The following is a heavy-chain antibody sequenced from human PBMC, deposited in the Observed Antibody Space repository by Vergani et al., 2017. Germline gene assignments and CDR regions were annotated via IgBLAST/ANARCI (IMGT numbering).Heavy chain of an antibody. D-gene: IGHD4-17*01. CDR2: IRSKAYGRTT. Sequence: EVQLVESGGGLVQPGRSLRLSCTASGFTFGDYAMSWVRQAPGKGLEWVGFIRSKAYGRTTEYAASVKGRFTISRDDSKSIAYLQMNSLKTEDTAVYYCTRSDYGDYPAPDDYWGQGTLVTVSS. J-gene: IGHJ4*02. V-gene: IGHV3-49*04. CDR3: TRSDYGDYPAPDDY. CDR1: GFTFGDYA.